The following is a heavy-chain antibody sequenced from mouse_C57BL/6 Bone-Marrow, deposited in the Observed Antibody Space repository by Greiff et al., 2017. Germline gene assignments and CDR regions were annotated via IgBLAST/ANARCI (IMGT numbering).Heavy chain of an antibody. CDR3: TTLPYYGYDDGFDY. J-gene: IGHJ2*01. D-gene: IGHD2-9*01. Sequence: EVQLQQSGAELVRPGASVKLSCTASGFNIKDDYMHWVKQRPEQGLEWIGWIDPENGDTEYASKFQGKAPITADTSSNTAYLQLSSLTSEDTAVYYCTTLPYYGYDDGFDYWGQGTTLTVSS. CDR1: GFNIKDDY. CDR2: IDPENGDT. V-gene: IGHV14-4*01.